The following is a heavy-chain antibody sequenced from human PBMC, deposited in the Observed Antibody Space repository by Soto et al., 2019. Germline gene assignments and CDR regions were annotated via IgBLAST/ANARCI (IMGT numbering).Heavy chain of an antibody. D-gene: IGHD5-12*01. CDR2: ISYDGSNK. J-gene: IGHJ6*01. CDR3: AKDLPYLVATAWDGYGMDV. V-gene: IGHV3-30*18. CDR1: GFTFSSYG. Sequence: QVQLVESGGGVVQPGRSLRLSCAASGFTFSSYGMHWVRQAPGKGLEWVAVISYDGSNKYYADSVKGRFTISRDNSKNTLYLQMNSLRAEDTAVYYCAKDLPYLVATAWDGYGMDVW.